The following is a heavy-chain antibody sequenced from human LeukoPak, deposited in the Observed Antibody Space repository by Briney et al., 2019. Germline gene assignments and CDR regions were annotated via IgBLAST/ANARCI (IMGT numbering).Heavy chain of an antibody. J-gene: IGHJ5*02. CDR2: IYYSGST. D-gene: IGHD3-10*01. V-gene: IGHV4-39*07. Sequence: SETLSSPALSLVAPSAVVVTTGAGSASPQGRGLEWIGSIYYSGSTYYNPSLKSRVTISVDTSKNQFSLKLSSVTAADTAVYYCARDQGYGSGSYYSWFDPWGQGTLVTVSS. CDR3: ARDQGYGSGSYYSWFDP. CDR1: VAPSAVVVTT.